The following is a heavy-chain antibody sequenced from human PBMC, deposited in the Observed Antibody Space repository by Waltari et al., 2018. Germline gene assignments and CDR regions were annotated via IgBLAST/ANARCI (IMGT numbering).Heavy chain of an antibody. CDR3: ARDFRNGASDI. CDR2: ISGSGTIV. V-gene: IGHV3-11*04. Sequence: QVQLVESGGGLVEPGWSLRLSCAGSGFNLGDYSMTWSRQAPGKGLEWISYISGSGTIVNYADSVKGRFTISRDNARNSLYLQMDSLRADDTAVYYCARDFRNGASDIWGRGTMVTVAS. J-gene: IGHJ3*02. CDR1: GFNLGDYS. D-gene: IGHD1-1*01.